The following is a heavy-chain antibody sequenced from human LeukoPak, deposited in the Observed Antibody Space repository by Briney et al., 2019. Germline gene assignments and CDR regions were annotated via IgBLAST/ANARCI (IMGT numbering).Heavy chain of an antibody. CDR3: ATYGVDYYGMDV. D-gene: IGHD4-17*01. J-gene: IGHJ6*02. CDR2: ISYDGSNK. Sequence: GGSLRLSCAASGFTFSSYAMHWVRQAPGKGLEWLAVISYDGSNKYYADSVKGRFTISRDNSKNTLYLQMNSLRAEDTAVYYCATYGVDYYGMDVWGQGTTVTVSS. CDR1: GFTFSSYA. V-gene: IGHV3-30*04.